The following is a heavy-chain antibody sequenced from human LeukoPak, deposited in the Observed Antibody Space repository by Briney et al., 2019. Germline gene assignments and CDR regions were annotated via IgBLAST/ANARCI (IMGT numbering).Heavy chain of an antibody. CDR3: AKGDPSGYYNKDAFDT. V-gene: IGHV3-43*01. Sequence: GGSLRLSCAASGFTFGDYTMHWVRQTPGKGLEWVSLIIWDSSSAFYADSVKGRFTISRDNSKNSLYLQMNRVRNEDTALYYCAKGDPSGYYNKDAFDTWGQGTMVTVSS. CDR1: GFTFGDYT. J-gene: IGHJ3*02. D-gene: IGHD3-22*01. CDR2: IIWDSSSA.